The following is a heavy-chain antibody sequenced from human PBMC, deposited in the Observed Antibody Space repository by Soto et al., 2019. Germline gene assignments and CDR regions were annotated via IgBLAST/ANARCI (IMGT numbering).Heavy chain of an antibody. Sequence: GGSLRLSCAASGFTFSSYSMNWVRQAPGKGLEWVSSISSSSSYIYYADSVKGRFTISRDNSKNTLYLQMNSLRAEDTAVYYCAGGGLRGIGYFDYWGQGTLVTVSS. V-gene: IGHV3-21*04. D-gene: IGHD4-17*01. CDR2: ISSSSSYI. J-gene: IGHJ4*02. CDR1: GFTFSSYS. CDR3: AGGGLRGIGYFDY.